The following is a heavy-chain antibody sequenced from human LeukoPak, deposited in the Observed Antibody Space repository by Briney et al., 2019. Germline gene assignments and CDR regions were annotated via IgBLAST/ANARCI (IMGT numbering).Heavy chain of an antibody. CDR2: FDPEDGET. J-gene: IGHJ5*02. V-gene: IGHV1-24*01. CDR1: GYTLTELS. D-gene: IGHD6-19*01. Sequence: ASVKVSCKVSGYTLTELSMHRVRQAPGKGLEWMGGFDPEDGETIYAQKFQGRVTMTEDTSTDTAYMELSSLRSEDTAVYYCATGGSGWGAYNWFDPWGQGTLVTVSS. CDR3: ATGGSGWGAYNWFDP.